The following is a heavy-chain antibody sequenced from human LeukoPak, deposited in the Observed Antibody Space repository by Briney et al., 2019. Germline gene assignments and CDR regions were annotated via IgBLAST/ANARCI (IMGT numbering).Heavy chain of an antibody. D-gene: IGHD3-9*01. J-gene: IGHJ4*02. V-gene: IGHV3-11*05. CDR3: ARDYDILTGYFRGGFDY. CDR2: ITSSSSVT. CDR1: GFTFSDYY. Sequence: GGSLRLSCAASGFTFSDYYMSWIRQAPGKGLEWISYITSSSSVTNYADSVKGRFTISRDNAKKSLYLQMNSLRAEDTAVYYCARDYDILTGYFRGGFDYWGQGTLVTVSS.